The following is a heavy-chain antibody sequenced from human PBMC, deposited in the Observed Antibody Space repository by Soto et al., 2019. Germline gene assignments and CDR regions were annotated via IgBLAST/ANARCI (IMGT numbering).Heavy chain of an antibody. CDR1: GLSVSDNY. J-gene: IGHJ4*01. D-gene: IGHD2-21*01. Sequence: GGSLRLSCGASGLSVSDNYMGWVRQAPGRGLEWVSVMYAGGDTHYAGSVKGRFTISRDKSENTLYLQMNSLRDEDTGVYFCVSRIPSWVFDYWGLGTLVTVSS. CDR2: MYAGGDT. CDR3: VSRIPSWVFDY. V-gene: IGHV3-53*01.